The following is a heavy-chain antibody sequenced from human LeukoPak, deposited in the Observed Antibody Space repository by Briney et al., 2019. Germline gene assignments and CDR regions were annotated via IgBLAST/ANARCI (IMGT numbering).Heavy chain of an antibody. CDR1: GFTFSNYG. V-gene: IGHV3-30*02. Sequence: GGSLRLSCGASGFTFSNYGMLWVRQAPGKGLDWVAFIRYDGNNKLYADSVKGRFTISRDNSKNTLYLHINSLRAEDTALYYCAKDGIAVAGTTYYMDVWGKGTTVTISS. D-gene: IGHD6-19*01. CDR3: AKDGIAVAGTTYYMDV. J-gene: IGHJ6*03. CDR2: IRYDGNNK.